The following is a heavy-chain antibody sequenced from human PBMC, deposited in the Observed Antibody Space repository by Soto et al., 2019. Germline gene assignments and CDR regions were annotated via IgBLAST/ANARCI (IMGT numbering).Heavy chain of an antibody. CDR1: GGTFSSYA. V-gene: IGHV1-69*01. J-gene: IGHJ6*02. Sequence: QVQLVQSGAEVKKPGSSVKVSCKASGGTFSSYAISWVRQAPGQGLEWMGGIIPIFGTANYAQKFQGRVTITAGESRSTAYMELSSLRSEDTAVYYCASGGRNVVVPAATPTYYYYYGMDVWGQGTTVTVSS. D-gene: IGHD2-2*01. CDR2: IIPIFGTA. CDR3: ASGGRNVVVPAATPTYYYYYGMDV.